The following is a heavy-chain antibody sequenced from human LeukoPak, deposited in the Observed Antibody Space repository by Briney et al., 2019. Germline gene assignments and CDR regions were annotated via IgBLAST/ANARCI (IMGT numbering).Heavy chain of an antibody. CDR3: AKNDIGYYFDY. D-gene: IGHD1-1*01. J-gene: IGHJ4*02. Sequence: TGGSLRLSCPASGFTFSNYAMSWVRQATGKGLEWVSAISDSGRSTYYADSVKGRFTISRDNSKNTLYLQMTSLRAEDTAVYYCAKNDIGYYFDYGGQGTPVTVSS. V-gene: IGHV3-23*01. CDR2: ISDSGRST. CDR1: GFTFSNYA.